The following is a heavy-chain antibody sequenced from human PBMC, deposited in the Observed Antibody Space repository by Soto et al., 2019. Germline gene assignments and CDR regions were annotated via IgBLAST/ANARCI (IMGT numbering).Heavy chain of an antibody. CDR2: IIYTGST. V-gene: IGHV4-39*01. Sequence: SETLSLTCTVSGDSISTTTYYWAWIRQPPGKGLEWIGSIIYTGSTYYNPSLQSRVTISVDTSRNQFPLRLSSVTASDTALYYCARNALYIHLDYWGQGALVTVSS. J-gene: IGHJ4*02. D-gene: IGHD2-2*02. CDR3: ARNALYIHLDY. CDR1: GDSISTTTYY.